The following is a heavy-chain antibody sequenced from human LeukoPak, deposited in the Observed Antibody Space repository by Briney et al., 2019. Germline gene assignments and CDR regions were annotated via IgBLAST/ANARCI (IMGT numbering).Heavy chain of an antibody. CDR3: ASHGAFHLAY. J-gene: IGHJ4*02. CDR2: IYRIGNT. Sequence: PSETLSLTCAVSGGSISSNNWWSWVRQPPGKGLEWIGEIYRIGNTNYNPSLKSRVTISVDKSNNQFSLKLNSVTAADTAVYYCASHGAFHLAYWGQGTLVTVSS. D-gene: IGHD3-16*01. V-gene: IGHV4-4*02. CDR1: GGSISSNNW.